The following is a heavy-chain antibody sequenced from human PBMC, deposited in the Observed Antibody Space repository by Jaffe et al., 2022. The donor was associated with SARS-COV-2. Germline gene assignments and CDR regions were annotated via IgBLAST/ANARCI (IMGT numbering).Heavy chain of an antibody. CDR2: IYTSGST. J-gene: IGHJ4*02. Sequence: QVQLQESGPGLVKPSQTLSLTCTVSGGSISSGSYYWSWIRQPAGKGLEWIGRIYTSGSTNYNPSLKSRVTISVDTSKNQFSLKLSSVTAADTAVYYCARGGATDIYTPFDYWGQGTLVTVSS. V-gene: IGHV4-61*02. D-gene: IGHD1-26*01. CDR1: GGSISSGSYY. CDR3: ARGGATDIYTPFDY.